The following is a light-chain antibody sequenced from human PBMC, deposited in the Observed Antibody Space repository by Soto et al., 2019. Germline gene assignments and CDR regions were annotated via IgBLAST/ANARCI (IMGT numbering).Light chain of an antibody. CDR3: QQYGSSPPCT. CDR1: QSVSSSY. Sequence: EIVFTQSPGTLSLSPGERATLSCRASQSVSSSYLAWYQQKPGQAPRLLIYGASSRATGIPDRFSGSGSGTDFTLTISRLEPEDFAVYYCQQYGSSPPCTFGQGTKVDIK. J-gene: IGKJ1*01. CDR2: GAS. V-gene: IGKV3-20*01.